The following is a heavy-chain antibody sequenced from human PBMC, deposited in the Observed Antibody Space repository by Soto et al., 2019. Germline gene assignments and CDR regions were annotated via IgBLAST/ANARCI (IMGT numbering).Heavy chain of an antibody. Sequence: PSETLSLTCTVSGGSISSGGYYWSWIRQHPGKGLEWIGYIYYSGSTYYNPSLKSRVTISVDTSKNQFSLKLSSVTAADTAVYYCAIFRDDNLTDYYGLYVWGRGTTVIVSS. D-gene: IGHD3-9*01. CDR3: AIFRDDNLTDYYGLYV. CDR2: IYYSGST. J-gene: IGHJ6*02. V-gene: IGHV4-31*03. CDR1: GGSISSGGYY.